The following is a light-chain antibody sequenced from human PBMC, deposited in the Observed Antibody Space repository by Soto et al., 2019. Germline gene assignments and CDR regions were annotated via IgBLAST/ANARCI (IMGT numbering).Light chain of an antibody. CDR1: SSNIGAEYD. V-gene: IGLV1-40*01. CDR2: GDN. J-gene: IGLJ1*01. Sequence: QSVLTQPPSVSGAPGQRVAISCTGSSSNIGAEYDVHWYQQLPGTAPKRLIYGDNNRPSGVPDRFSGSKSGTSASLTITGLQAEDEADYYCTSCITANTRCVFGSGTKVTVL. CDR3: TSCITANTRCV.